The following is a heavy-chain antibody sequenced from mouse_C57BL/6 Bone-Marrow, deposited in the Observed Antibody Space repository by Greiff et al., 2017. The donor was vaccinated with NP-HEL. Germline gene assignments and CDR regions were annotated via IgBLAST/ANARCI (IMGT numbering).Heavy chain of an antibody. CDR2: IDPETGGT. CDR3: TRKSNYERGWFAY. V-gene: IGHV1-15*01. D-gene: IGHD2-5*01. Sequence: VQLQESGAELVRPGASVTLSCKASGYTFTDYEMHWVKQTPVHGLEWIGAIDPETGGTDYNQKFKGKAILTADKSSSTAYMELRSLTSEDSAVYYCTRKSNYERGWFAYWGQGTLVTVSA. J-gene: IGHJ3*01. CDR1: GYTFTDYE.